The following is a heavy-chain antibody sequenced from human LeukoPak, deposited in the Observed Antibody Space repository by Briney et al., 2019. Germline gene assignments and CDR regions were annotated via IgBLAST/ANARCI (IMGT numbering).Heavy chain of an antibody. D-gene: IGHD3-22*01. CDR1: GFTFSNAW. CDR2: IKSKPDGRTT. Sequence: PGGSLRLSCAASGFTFSNAWMNWVRQAPGKGMEWVGRIKSKPDGRTTDSAAPVKGRFTISRDDSKNMLYLQMNSLTTEDTAIYYCTTYYYDSSGHPYLDYWGQGTLVTVSS. CDR3: TTYYYDSSGHPYLDY. V-gene: IGHV3-15*07. J-gene: IGHJ4*02.